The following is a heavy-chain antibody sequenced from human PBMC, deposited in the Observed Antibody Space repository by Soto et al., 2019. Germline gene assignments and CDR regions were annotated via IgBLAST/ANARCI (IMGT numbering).Heavy chain of an antibody. D-gene: IGHD3-3*01. J-gene: IGHJ4*02. CDR3: ARRVRDFWSGYYDY. CDR2: MNPNSGNT. CDR1: GYTFTSYD. Sequence: ASVKVSCKASGYTFTSYDINWVRQATGQGLEWMGWMNPNSGNTGYAQKFQGRVTMTRNTSISTAYMELSSLRSGDTAVYYCARRVRDFWSGYYDYWGQGTLVTVSS. V-gene: IGHV1-8*01.